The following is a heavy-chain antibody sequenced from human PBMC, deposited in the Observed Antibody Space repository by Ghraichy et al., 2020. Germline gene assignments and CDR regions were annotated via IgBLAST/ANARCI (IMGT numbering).Heavy chain of an antibody. CDR2: ISGLNGNR. V-gene: IGHV1-18*01. CDR3: ARDQDECSMRPGHSRGFALDV. Sequence: ASVKVSCKTSGYTFTSHGITWVRQAPGEGPEWMGWISGLNGNRKIAQKFQGRVTMNINTSTTTVYIEVRSLSSDDTATYYCARDQDECSMRPGHSRGFALDVWGQGTTVTFSS. J-gene: IGHJ6*02. CDR1: GYTFTSHG. D-gene: IGHD3-10*02.